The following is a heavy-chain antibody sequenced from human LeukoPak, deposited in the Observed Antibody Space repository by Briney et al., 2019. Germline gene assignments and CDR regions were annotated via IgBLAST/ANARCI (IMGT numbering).Heavy chain of an antibody. Sequence: GGSLRLSCAASGFTFSHFWMHWVRQAPGKGLVWVSRIEGDGSTTNYAESVKGRLTISRDNSKNTLYLQMNSLRAEDTAVYYCARDLYYYGSGSFGKYYYYGMDVWGQGTTVTVSS. CDR3: ARDLYYYGSGSFGKYYYYGMDV. V-gene: IGHV3-74*01. J-gene: IGHJ6*02. CDR1: GFTFSHFW. D-gene: IGHD3-10*01. CDR2: IEGDGSTT.